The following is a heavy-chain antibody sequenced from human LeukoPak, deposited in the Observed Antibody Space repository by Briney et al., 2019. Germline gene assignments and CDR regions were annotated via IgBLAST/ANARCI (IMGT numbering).Heavy chain of an antibody. J-gene: IGHJ3*02. V-gene: IGHV4-34*01. CDR2: INHSGST. D-gene: IGHD3-10*01. Sequence: SETLSLTCAAYGGSCSCYYWSWIRQPPGKGLEWIGEINHSGSTNYNPSLKSRVTISLDTSRNQFSLKLNSVTAADTAVYYCVKSNGYGLVDIWGQGTMVTVSS. CDR3: VKSNGYGLVDI. CDR1: GGSCSCYY.